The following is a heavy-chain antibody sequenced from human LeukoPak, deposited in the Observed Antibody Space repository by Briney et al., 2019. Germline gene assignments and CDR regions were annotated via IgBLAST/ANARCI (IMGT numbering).Heavy chain of an antibody. CDR1: GGSISSSSYY. CDR3: ARHLVVVPAGYYYYYYGMDV. V-gene: IGHV4-39*01. CDR2: IYCSGST. D-gene: IGHD2-2*01. J-gene: IGHJ6*02. Sequence: TTSETLSLTCTVSGGSISSSSYYWGWIRQPPGKGLEWIGSIYCSGSTYYNPSLKSRVTISVDTSKNQFSLKLSSVTAADTAVYYCARHLVVVPAGYYYYYYGMDVWGQGTTVTVSS.